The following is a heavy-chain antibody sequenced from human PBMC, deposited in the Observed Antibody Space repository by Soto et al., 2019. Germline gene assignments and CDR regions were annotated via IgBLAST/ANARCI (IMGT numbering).Heavy chain of an antibody. D-gene: IGHD3-10*01. CDR1: GFTLSDYA. Sequence: GGSLRLSCAASGFTLSDYATTWVRQAPGKGLEWVSSISIGTDDTYYADSVKGRFTLSRDTSKNTLYLQMNNLKAEDTALYYCAKYYYGSGTKSFDSWGQGTLVTVSS. CDR2: ISIGTDDT. CDR3: AKYYYGSGTKSFDS. V-gene: IGHV3-23*01. J-gene: IGHJ4*02.